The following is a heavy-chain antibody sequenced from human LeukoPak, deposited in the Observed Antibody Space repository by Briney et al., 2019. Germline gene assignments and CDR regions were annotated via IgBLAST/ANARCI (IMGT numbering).Heavy chain of an antibody. CDR3: ARDQSSRARGAFDI. V-gene: IGHV3-48*03. CDR1: GFTFSSYE. J-gene: IGHJ3*02. Sequence: PRGALRLSCAASGFTFSSYEMNWVRQAPGERLEWVSYISSSGGTIYYADSVKGRFTISRDNAKNSLYLQMNSLRAEDTAVYYCARDQSSRARGAFDIWGQGTMVTVSS. CDR2: ISSSGGTI. D-gene: IGHD3-10*01.